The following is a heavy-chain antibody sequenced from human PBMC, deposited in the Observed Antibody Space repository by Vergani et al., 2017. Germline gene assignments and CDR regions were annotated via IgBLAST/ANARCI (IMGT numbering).Heavy chain of an antibody. CDR2: IIPIFGTA. CDR3: ARAIYYDSSGYAPYYFDY. V-gene: IGHV1-69*01. D-gene: IGHD3-22*01. J-gene: IGHJ4*02. CDR1: GGTFSSYA. Sequence: QVQLVQSGAEVKKPGSSVKVSCKASGGTFSSYAISWVRQAPGQGLEWMGGIIPIFGTANYAQKFQGRVTITADESTSTAYMELSSLRSEDTAVYYCARAIYYDSSGYAPYYFDYWGQGTLVTVSS.